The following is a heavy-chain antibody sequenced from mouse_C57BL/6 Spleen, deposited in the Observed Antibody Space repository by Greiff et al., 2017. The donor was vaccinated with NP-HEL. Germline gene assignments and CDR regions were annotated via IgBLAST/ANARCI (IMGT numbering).Heavy chain of an antibody. D-gene: IGHD2-1*01. V-gene: IGHV1-52*01. CDR2: IDPSDSET. J-gene: IGHJ2*01. Sequence: VQLQQPGAELVRPGSSVKLSCKASGYTFTSYWMHWVKQRPIQGLEWIGNIDPSDSETHYNQKFKDKATLTVDKSSSTAYMQLSSLTSEDSAVYYCARGAIYYGNYGPFDYWGQGTTLTVSS. CDR3: ARGAIYYGNYGPFDY. CDR1: GYTFTSYW.